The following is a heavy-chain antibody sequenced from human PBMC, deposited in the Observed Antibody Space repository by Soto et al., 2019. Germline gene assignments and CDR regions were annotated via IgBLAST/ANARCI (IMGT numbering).Heavy chain of an antibody. J-gene: IGHJ6*02. V-gene: IGHV3-74*01. CDR2: IHSDGSST. Sequence: PGGSLRLSCAASGFTFSYYWMHWVRQAPGQGLVWVSRIHSDGSSTSYADSVKGRFTISRANAKNTLYLQMNNLRAEDTDVYYCARGPGWVGELSAGMDVWGQGTTITVSS. D-gene: IGHD3-16*02. CDR3: ARGPGWVGELSAGMDV. CDR1: GFTFSYYW.